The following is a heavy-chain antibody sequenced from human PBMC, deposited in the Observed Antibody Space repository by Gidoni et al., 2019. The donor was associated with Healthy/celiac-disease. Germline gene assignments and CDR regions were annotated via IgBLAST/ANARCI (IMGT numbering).Heavy chain of an antibody. D-gene: IGHD4-4*01. J-gene: IGHJ4*02. Sequence: AASGFTFSSYAMSWVRQAPGKGLEWVSAMSGSGGSTYYADSVKGRFTISRDNSKNTLYLQMNSLRAEDTAVYYCAKVDLPGSVTSHWGQGTLVTVSS. V-gene: IGHV3-23*01. CDR2: MSGSGGST. CDR3: AKVDLPGSVTSH. CDR1: GFTFSSYA.